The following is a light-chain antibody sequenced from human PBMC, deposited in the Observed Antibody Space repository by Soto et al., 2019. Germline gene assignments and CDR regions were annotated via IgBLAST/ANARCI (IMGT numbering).Light chain of an antibody. V-gene: IGKV1D-16*01. J-gene: IGKJ3*01. Sequence: DIQMTQSPSSLSASVGDRVTITCRASQGLSSCLAWYQQKPEKAPKSLISAASSLQSGLPSRFSGSGSETDFTLTISSLQPDDFATYYWQQYNSYPFTFGPGTKVDIK. CDR1: QGLSSC. CDR2: AAS. CDR3: QQYNSYPFT.